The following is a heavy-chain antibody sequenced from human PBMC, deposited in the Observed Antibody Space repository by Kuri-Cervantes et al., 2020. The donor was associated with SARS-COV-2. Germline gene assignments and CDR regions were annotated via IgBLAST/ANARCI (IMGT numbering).Heavy chain of an antibody. Sequence: ESLKISCTVSGGSISSYYWSWIRQPAGKGLEWIGRIYTSGSTNYNPSLKSRVTMSVDTSKNQFSLKLTSVTAADTAVYYCAREQLIPAAFDFWGQGTLVTVSS. J-gene: IGHJ4*02. V-gene: IGHV4-4*07. CDR1: GGSISSYY. CDR3: AREQLIPAAFDF. D-gene: IGHD6-13*01. CDR2: IYTSGST.